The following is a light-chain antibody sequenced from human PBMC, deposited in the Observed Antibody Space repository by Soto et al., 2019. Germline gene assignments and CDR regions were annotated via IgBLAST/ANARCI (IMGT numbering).Light chain of an antibody. Sequence: QSVLTQPPSASGTSGQRVTLACSGSSSNIGSNTVNWYQQLPGAAPKLLIYSNNQWPSGVPDRFSGSKSGTSASLAISGLQSEDEADYYCAAWDDSLNDYVFGTGTKLTVL. CDR3: AAWDDSLNDYV. CDR1: SSNIGSNT. V-gene: IGLV1-44*01. CDR2: SNN. J-gene: IGLJ1*01.